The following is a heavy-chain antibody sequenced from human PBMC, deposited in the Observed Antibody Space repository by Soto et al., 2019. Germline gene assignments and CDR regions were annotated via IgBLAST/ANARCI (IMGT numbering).Heavy chain of an antibody. CDR1: GGSISSGGYS. Sequence: QLQLQESGSGLVKPSQTLSLTCAVSGGSISSGGYSWSWIRQPPGKGLEWIGYMYHSGSTYYNPSLKRRVTISVDRSKNQFSLKLSSVTAADTAVYYCARAHYGDYGYGMDVWGQGTTVTVSS. D-gene: IGHD4-17*01. CDR2: MYHSGST. V-gene: IGHV4-30-2*01. J-gene: IGHJ6*02. CDR3: ARAHYGDYGYGMDV.